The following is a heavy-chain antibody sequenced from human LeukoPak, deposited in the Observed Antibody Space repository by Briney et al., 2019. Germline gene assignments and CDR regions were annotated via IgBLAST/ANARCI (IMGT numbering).Heavy chain of an antibody. CDR3: ARESDASSTYDY. J-gene: IGHJ4*02. CDR1: GGSISSSNW. CDR2: IYHSGST. V-gene: IGHV4-4*02. Sequence: SETLSLTCAVSGGSISSSNWWSWVRPPPGKGLEWIGEIYHSGSTNYNPSLKSRVTISVDKSKNQFSLKLSSVTAADTAVYYCARESDASSTYDYWGQGTLVTVSS. D-gene: IGHD6-13*01.